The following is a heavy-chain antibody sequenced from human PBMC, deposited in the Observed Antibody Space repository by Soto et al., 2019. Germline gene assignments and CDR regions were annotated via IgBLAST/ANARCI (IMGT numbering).Heavy chain of an antibody. V-gene: IGHV1-2*02. CDR2: INPATGAA. CDR3: ARGGGVGVAGSAAFDM. CDR1: GYPVTAYY. Sequence: QLHLVQSGAVVKKPGASVTVSCSASGYPVTAYYMHWVRQAPGRGLGWMGGINPATGAAKYTQTFQGRVTMTRDPSTGTVFMELRGLTSGDTAVFYCARGGGVGVAGSAAFDMWGQGTLVTVSS. J-gene: IGHJ3*02. D-gene: IGHD3-3*01.